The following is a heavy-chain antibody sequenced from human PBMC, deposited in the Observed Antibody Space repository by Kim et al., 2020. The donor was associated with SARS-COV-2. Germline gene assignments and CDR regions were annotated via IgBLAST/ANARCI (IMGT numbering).Heavy chain of an antibody. V-gene: IGHV1-18*01. D-gene: IGHD6-19*01. Sequence: YVQNLQGRVTMTADTSTGTAYMELRSLRSADTAVYYCARLRSGWFVGYFDYWGQGTLVTVSS. J-gene: IGHJ4*02. CDR3: ARLRSGWFVGYFDY.